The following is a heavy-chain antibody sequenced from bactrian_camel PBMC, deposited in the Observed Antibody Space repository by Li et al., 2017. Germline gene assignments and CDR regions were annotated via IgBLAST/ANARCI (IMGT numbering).Heavy chain of an antibody. D-gene: IGHD2*01. Sequence: QLVESGGGLVQPGGSLRLSCAASGFTLSSYRTYWVRQAPGKGLEWVSIINRGGTTYYADSMKGRFTISRDNATNTVYLQMNSLKPEDTAVYYCVSLVGRPLVNQGTQVTVS. V-gene: IGHV3S25*01. CDR2: IINRGGTT. CDR1: GFTLSSYR. J-gene: IGHJ4*01.